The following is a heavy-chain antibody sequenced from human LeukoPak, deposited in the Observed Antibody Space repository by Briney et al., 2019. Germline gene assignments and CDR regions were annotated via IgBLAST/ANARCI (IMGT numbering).Heavy chain of an antibody. CDR1: GYTFTSYG. V-gene: IGHV1-8*02. J-gene: IGHJ5*02. D-gene: IGHD3-16*01. CDR3: ARSLGTYWGKDFLNWFDP. Sequence: GASVKVSCKASGYTFTSYGISWVRQAPGQGLEWMGWINPNSGNTGYTQKFQGRVTMTRNTSLSTAYMELTSLKSEDTAVYYCARSLGTYWGKDFLNWFDPWGQGTLVTVSS. CDR2: INPNSGNT.